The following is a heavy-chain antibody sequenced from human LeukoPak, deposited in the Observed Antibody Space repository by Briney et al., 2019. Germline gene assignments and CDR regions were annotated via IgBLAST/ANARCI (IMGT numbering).Heavy chain of an antibody. V-gene: IGHV4-59*01. D-gene: IGHD3-10*01. J-gene: IGHJ6*03. Sequence: SETLSLTCTVSGGSISSYYWSWIRQPPGKGLEWIGYIYYNGSTNYNPSLKSRVIISIDTSKNHFSLKLSSVTAADTAVYYCASGGSESYHRRKTYYYYFMDVWGKGTTVTISS. CDR3: ASGGSESYHRRKTYYYYFMDV. CDR1: GGSISSYY. CDR2: IYYNGST.